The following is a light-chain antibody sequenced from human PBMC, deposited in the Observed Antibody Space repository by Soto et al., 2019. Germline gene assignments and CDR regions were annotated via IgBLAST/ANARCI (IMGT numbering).Light chain of an antibody. CDR3: QQYHSYWT. CDR2: DAS. V-gene: IGKV1-5*01. CDR1: QSISSW. J-gene: IGKJ1*01. Sequence: DIQMTHSPSTLSASVGDRVTITCRASQSISSWLAWYQQKPGKAPKLLIFDASSLESGTPSRFSGSGSGTEFTLTISSLQTDDFSTYYCQQYHSYWTFGQGTKGDI.